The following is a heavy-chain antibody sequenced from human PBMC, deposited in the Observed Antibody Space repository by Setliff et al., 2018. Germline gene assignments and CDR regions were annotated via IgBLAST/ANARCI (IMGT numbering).Heavy chain of an antibody. CDR3: ARGTLRDDTGSYFDT. V-gene: IGHV3-21*01. CDR2: ISSSSSYI. J-gene: IGHJ4*02. Sequence: LKLSCVASGFTFSSYAMSWVRQAPGKGLEWVSCISSSSSYIYYADSVKGRFTITRDNAKNTLYPQLNSPRVEDTAVYYCARGTLRDDTGSYFDTWGQGMLVTVSS. D-gene: IGHD1-1*01. CDR1: GFTFSSYA.